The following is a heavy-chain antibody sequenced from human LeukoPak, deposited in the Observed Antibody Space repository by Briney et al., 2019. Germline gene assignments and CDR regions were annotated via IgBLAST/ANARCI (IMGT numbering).Heavy chain of an antibody. CDR1: GFTFSNYA. Sequence: GGSLRLSCAASGFTFSNYAMICVRQAPGKGLEWVSAISGTGGSTYYPDSVKGRFTISRDNSKNTLYLQMNRLRADDTAVYYCAKGFGDYYYYYMDVWGKGTTVTVSS. J-gene: IGHJ6*03. CDR3: AKGFGDYYYYYMDV. CDR2: ISGTGGST. V-gene: IGHV3-23*01. D-gene: IGHD3-16*01.